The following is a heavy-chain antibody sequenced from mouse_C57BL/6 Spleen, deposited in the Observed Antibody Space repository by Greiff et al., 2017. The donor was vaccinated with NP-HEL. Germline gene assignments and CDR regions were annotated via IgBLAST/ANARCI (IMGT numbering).Heavy chain of an antibody. D-gene: IGHD1-1*01. CDR1: GYTFTSYW. CDR3: ARNYGSSYLFAY. J-gene: IGHJ3*01. CDR2: IDPSDSET. V-gene: IGHV1-52*01. Sequence: QVQLQQSGAELVRPGSSVKLSCKASGYTFTSYWMHWVKQRPIQGLEWIGNIDPSDSETHYNQKFKDKATLTVDKSSSTAYMQLSSLTSEDSAVYYCARNYGSSYLFAYWGQGTLVTVSA.